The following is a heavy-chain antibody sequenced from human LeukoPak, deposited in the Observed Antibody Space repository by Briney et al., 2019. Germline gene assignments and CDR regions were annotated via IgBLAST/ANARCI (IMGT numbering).Heavy chain of an antibody. Sequence: SETLSLTXAVYGGSFSGYYWSWIRQPPGKGLEWIGEINHSGSTNYNPSLKSRVTISVDTSKNQFSLKLSSVTAADTAVYYCARGKPAGKSFDYWGQGTLVTVSS. J-gene: IGHJ4*02. CDR2: INHSGST. CDR1: GGSFSGYY. CDR3: ARGKPAGKSFDY. V-gene: IGHV4-34*01. D-gene: IGHD2-2*01.